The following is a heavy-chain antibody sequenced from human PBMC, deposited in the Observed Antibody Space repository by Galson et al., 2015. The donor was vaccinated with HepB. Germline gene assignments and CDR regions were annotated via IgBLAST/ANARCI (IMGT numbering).Heavy chain of an antibody. J-gene: IGHJ6*04. CDR2: IDPSDSYT. D-gene: IGHD2-2*02. Sequence: QSGAEVTKPGESLRISCKGSGYSFTSYWISWVRQMPGKGLEWMGRIDPSDSYTNYSPSFQGHVTISADKSISTAYLQWSSLKASDTAMYYCARHGCSSTSCYTGMDVWGKGTTVTVSS. CDR1: GYSFTSYW. CDR3: ARHGCSSTSCYTGMDV. V-gene: IGHV5-10-1*01.